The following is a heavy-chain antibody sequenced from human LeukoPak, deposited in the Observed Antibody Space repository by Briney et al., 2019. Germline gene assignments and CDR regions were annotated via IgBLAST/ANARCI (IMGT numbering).Heavy chain of an antibody. CDR2: IYYSGST. CDR1: GDSISSGNYY. J-gene: IGHJ4*02. D-gene: IGHD3-10*01. Sequence: SETLSLTCTVSGDSISSGNYYWTWIRQPPGKGLEWIGYIYYSGSTFYYPSLKSRVTISVDTSKNEFSLKLSSVTAADTAVYYCARVNYGSATKEDYWGQGTLVTVSS. CDR3: ARVNYGSATKEDY. V-gene: IGHV4-30-4*01.